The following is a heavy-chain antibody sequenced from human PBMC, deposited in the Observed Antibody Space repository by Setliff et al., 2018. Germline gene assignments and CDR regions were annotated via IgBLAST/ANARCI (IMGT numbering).Heavy chain of an antibody. J-gene: IGHJ5*02. V-gene: IGHV1-2*02. D-gene: IGHD2-2*01. CDR2: INPNSGGT. Sequence: GASVKVSCKASGYTFTGYYMHWVRQAPGQGLEWMGWINPNSGGTNYAHNFLGRVTMTTDTSTSTAYMELRSLRSDDTAVYYCARDPSLYCSSTSCSPHWFDPWGQGTLVTVSS. CDR3: ARDPSLYCSSTSCSPHWFDP. CDR1: GYTFTGYY.